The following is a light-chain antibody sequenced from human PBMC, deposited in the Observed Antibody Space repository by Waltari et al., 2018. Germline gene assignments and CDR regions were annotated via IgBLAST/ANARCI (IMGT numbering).Light chain of an antibody. CDR3: QTGGHGTWV. CDR1: SGHTSNV. Sequence: QLVLTQSPSASPSLGASVKLTCTLSSGHTSNVIAWLQQQPEKGPRSLMKVNSDGSHSKGDEIPDRFSGSSSGAERYLTISSVQPEDEADYYCQTGGHGTWVFGGGTKLTVL. V-gene: IGLV4-69*01. CDR2: VNSDGSH. J-gene: IGLJ3*02.